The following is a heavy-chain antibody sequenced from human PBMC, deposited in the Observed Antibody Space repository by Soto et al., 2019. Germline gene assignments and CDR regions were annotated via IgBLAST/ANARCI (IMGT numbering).Heavy chain of an antibody. CDR2: IYHSGIT. CDR1: GGSISSGGSS. V-gene: IGHV4-30-2*01. CDR3: ARGMTTVTTFDY. D-gene: IGHD4-4*01. Sequence: QLQLQESGSGLVKPSQTLSLTCAVSGGSISSGGSSCSWIRQPPGTGLEWIGYIYHSGITYYNTSLTSRVTISVDRSKNQFSLKLSSVTAADTAVYYCARGMTTVTTFDYWGQGTLGTVSS. J-gene: IGHJ4*02.